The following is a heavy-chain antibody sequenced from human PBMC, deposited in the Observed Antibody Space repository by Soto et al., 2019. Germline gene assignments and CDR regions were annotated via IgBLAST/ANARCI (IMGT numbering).Heavy chain of an antibody. Sequence: SQTLSLTHAIAWDTFSSNSAAWNWIRRSPSRGLEWLGRTYYRSKWYSVYAVSVKSRITVNPDTSKNQFSLQLNSVTPEDTAVYYCTGQSVAGAIDYWGQGTPVTVSS. CDR3: TGQSVAGAIDY. CDR1: WDTFSSNSAA. D-gene: IGHD6-19*01. CDR2: TYYRSKWYS. J-gene: IGHJ4*02. V-gene: IGHV6-1*01.